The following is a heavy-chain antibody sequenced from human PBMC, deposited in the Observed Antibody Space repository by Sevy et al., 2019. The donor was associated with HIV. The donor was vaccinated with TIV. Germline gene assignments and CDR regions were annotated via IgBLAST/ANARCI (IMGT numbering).Heavy chain of an antibody. D-gene: IGHD5-12*01. CDR1: GDTFGNYA. J-gene: IGHJ6*02. Sequence: ASVKVSCKASGDTFGNYAIAWVRQAPGQGPEWVGGIIPVFGSANSAQKFQDRVTITADVSTSTAYMELRRLRSEDTAVYYCARSNPDGYNYSYYYGMDVWGQGTTVTVSS. V-gene: IGHV1-69*13. CDR3: ARSNPDGYNYSYYYGMDV. CDR2: IIPVFGSA.